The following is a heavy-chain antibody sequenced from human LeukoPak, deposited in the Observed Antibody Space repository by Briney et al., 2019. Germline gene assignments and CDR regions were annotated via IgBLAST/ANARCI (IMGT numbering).Heavy chain of an antibody. CDR1: GVSISSSNSY. CDR2: IYYSGNT. Sequence: SETLSLTCTVSGVSISSSNSYWGWIRQPPGKGLEWISSIYYSGNTYYNASLKSQVSISINTSKNRFSLKLTSVTAADTAVYYCARQTGSGLFILPGGQGTLVTVSS. J-gene: IGHJ4*02. CDR3: ARQTGSGLFILP. D-gene: IGHD3/OR15-3a*01. V-gene: IGHV4-39*01.